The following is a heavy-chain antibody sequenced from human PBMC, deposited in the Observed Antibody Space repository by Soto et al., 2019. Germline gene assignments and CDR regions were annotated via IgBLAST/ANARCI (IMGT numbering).Heavy chain of an antibody. Sequence: LGGSLRLSCAASGFTFSSYAMSWVRQAPGKGLEWVSAISGSGGSTYYADSVKGRFTISRDNSKNTLYLQMNSLRAEDTAVYYCAKGAHYYDSSGYYYFDYWGQGTLVTVSS. CDR2: ISGSGGST. D-gene: IGHD3-22*01. CDR1: GFTFSSYA. CDR3: AKGAHYYDSSGYYYFDY. V-gene: IGHV3-23*01. J-gene: IGHJ4*02.